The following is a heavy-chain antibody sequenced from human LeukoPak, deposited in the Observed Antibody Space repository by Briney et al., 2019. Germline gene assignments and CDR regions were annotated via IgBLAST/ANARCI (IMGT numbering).Heavy chain of an antibody. CDR2: IYYSGST. D-gene: IGHD6-25*01. V-gene: IGHV4-39*01. CDR3: ARIVRSSGCFDY. CDR1: GGSISSSSYY. Sequence: PWETLSLTCTVSGGSISSSSYYWGWIRQPPGKGLEWVGSIYYSGSTYYNPSLKSRVTISVDTSKNQFSLKLSSVTAADTAVYYCARIVRSSGCFDYWGQGTLVTVSS. J-gene: IGHJ4*02.